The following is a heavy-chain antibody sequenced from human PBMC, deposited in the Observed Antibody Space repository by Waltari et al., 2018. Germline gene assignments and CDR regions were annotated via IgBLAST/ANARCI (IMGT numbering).Heavy chain of an antibody. Sequence: EVQLVESGGGLVQPGGSLRLSCAASGFSITIYWMNWFRQAPGKGLEWVAHIYRDGSATYYTDSVKGRFTISRDNAKNSVSLQLNSLKAEDTAVYFCARSPGGRPSDYWGQGTLVTVSS. CDR2: IYRDGSAT. CDR3: ARSPGGRPSDY. D-gene: IGHD3-16*01. J-gene: IGHJ4*02. CDR1: GFSITIYW. V-gene: IGHV3-7*03.